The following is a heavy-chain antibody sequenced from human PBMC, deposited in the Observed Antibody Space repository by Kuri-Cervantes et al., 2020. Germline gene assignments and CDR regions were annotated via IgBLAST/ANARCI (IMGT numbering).Heavy chain of an antibody. CDR2: INPNTGGT. Sequence: ASVKVSCKTSGYTFTGYYMHWVRQAPGQGLEWMGWINPNTGGTNYAQKFQGWVTMTRDTSISTAYMELRSLRSDDTAVYYCARDLKAFPYVYWGQGTLVTVSS. CDR3: ARDLKAFPYVY. D-gene: IGHD3-10*02. J-gene: IGHJ4*02. CDR1: GYTFTGYY. V-gene: IGHV1-2*04.